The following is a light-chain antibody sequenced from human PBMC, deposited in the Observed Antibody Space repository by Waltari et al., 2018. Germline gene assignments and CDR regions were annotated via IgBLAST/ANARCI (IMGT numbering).Light chain of an antibody. CDR1: QSVANR. Sequence: DIQITQSPSTLSASVGDKVTITCRASQSVANRVAWYRQKPGEAPKVLIYQASTLETGVPSRFSGSGSGTEFTLTISRLQPDDFARYYCQQHNNSWTFGQGTTVEVK. CDR2: QAS. J-gene: IGKJ1*01. CDR3: QQHNNSWT. V-gene: IGKV1-5*03.